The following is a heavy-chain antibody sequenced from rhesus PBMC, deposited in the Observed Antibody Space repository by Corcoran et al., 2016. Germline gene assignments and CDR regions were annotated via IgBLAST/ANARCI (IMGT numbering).Heavy chain of an antibody. V-gene: IGHV4-173*01. CDR3: ARYSGSWKKRGGNDFDY. D-gene: IGHD6-25*01. J-gene: IGHJ4*01. Sequence: QLQLQESGPGLVKPSETLSVTCAVSGGSISSNYWSWIRQPPGKGLAWIGRIIGRVGSTNDHPCRRSGVNISTEQSRTQFSLNVSCGTAADTAVYYCARYSGSWKKRGGNDFDYWGQGVLVTVSS. CDR1: GGSISSNY. CDR2: IIGRVGST.